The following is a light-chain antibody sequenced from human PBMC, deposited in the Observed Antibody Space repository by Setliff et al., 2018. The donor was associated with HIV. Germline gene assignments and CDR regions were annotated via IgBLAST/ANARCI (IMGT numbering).Light chain of an antibody. CDR1: SSDIGSYIL. CDR2: EIT. V-gene: IGLV2-23*02. J-gene: IGLJ1*01. CDR3: CSYTGSSSYV. Sequence: QSALTQPASVSGSPGQSITISCTGTSSDIGSYILVSWYQRHPGRAPKLILYEITKRPSGVSNRFSGSKSGNTASLTISGLQAEDGADYYCCSYTGSSSYVFGGGTKVTVL.